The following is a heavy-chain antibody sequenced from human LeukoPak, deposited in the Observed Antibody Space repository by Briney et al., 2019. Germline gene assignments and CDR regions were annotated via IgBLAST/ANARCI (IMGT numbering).Heavy chain of an antibody. D-gene: IGHD1-26*01. CDR3: ARDRGGSYYNWFDP. J-gene: IGHJ5*02. V-gene: IGHV4-4*07. Sequence: SETLSLTCTVSGGSISSYYWSWIRQPAGKGLEWIGRIYSSGSTNYNPSLKSRVTMSVDTSKNQFSLKLSSVIAADTAVYHCARDRGGSYYNWFDPWGQGTLVTVSS. CDR1: GGSISSYY. CDR2: IYSSGST.